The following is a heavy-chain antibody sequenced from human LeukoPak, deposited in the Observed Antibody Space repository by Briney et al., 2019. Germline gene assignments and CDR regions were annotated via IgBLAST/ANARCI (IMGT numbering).Heavy chain of an antibody. CDR2: IYYSEST. CDR3: ARVDTATVTVDY. D-gene: IGHD5-18*01. Sequence: PSETLSLTYTVSGVSIRSYYWSWIRQPPGEGLEWIGHIYYSESTSYNPSLKSRVTISVDTSKNQFSLKLSSVTAADTAVYYCARVDTATVTVDYWGQGTLVTVSS. J-gene: IGHJ4*02. V-gene: IGHV4-59*01. CDR1: GVSIRSYY.